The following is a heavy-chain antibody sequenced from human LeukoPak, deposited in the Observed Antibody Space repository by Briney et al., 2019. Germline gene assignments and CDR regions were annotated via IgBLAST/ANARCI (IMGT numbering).Heavy chain of an antibody. CDR1: GGSISSGSYY. D-gene: IGHD1-1*01. CDR2: IYTSGST. V-gene: IGHV4-61*02. CDR3: ARAPRPWNDFDY. Sequence: SETLSLACTVSGGSISSGSYYWSRIRQPAGKGLEWIGRIYTSGSTNYNPSLMSRVTISVDTSKNQFSLKLSSVTAADTAVYYCARAPRPWNDFDYWGQGTLVTVSS. J-gene: IGHJ4*02.